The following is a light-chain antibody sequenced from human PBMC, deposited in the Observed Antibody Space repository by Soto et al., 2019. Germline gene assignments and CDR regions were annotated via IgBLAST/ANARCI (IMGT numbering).Light chain of an antibody. CDR2: AAS. CDR3: QQRYSTPQT. Sequence: DIQMTQSPSSLSASVGDRVTITCRASQSISSYLNWYQQKPGKAHKLLIYAASSLQSGVPSRFSGSGSGTDFTLTISSLQPEDFATYYCQQRYSTPQTSGQGTKLEIK. V-gene: IGKV1-39*01. J-gene: IGKJ2*01. CDR1: QSISSY.